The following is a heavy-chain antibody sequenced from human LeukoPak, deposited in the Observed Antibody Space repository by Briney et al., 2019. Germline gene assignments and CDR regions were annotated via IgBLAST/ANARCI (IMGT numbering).Heavy chain of an antibody. CDR1: GYTFTSYG. CDR3: ARDSAGSHYYYMDV. J-gene: IGHJ6*03. D-gene: IGHD6-13*01. CDR2: ISAYNGNT. V-gene: IGHV1-18*01. Sequence: ASVKVSCKASGYTFTSYGISWVRQAPGQGLEWMGWISAYNGNTNYAQKLQGRVTMTTDTSTSTAYMELRSLRSDDTAVYYCARDSAGSHYYYMDVWGKGTTVTVSS.